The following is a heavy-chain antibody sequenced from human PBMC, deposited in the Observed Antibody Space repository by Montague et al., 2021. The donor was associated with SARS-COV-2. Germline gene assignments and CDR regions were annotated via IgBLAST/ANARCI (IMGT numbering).Heavy chain of an antibody. V-gene: IGHV4-34*01. J-gene: IGHJ4*02. CDR1: GVSFSDDF. Sequence: SETLSLTCGVYGVSFSDDFWTWIRQSPEKGLEWIGEISLSGRTNYNPSLNNRVTISLDTSRKQFSLNLNSVTAADTAIYYCARDFERGGNFDYWGQGILDTVSS. CDR3: ARDFERGGNFDY. D-gene: IGHD3-16*01. CDR2: ISLSGRT.